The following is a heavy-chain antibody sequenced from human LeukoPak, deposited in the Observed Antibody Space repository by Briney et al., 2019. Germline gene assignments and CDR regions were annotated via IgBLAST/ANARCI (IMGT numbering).Heavy chain of an antibody. V-gene: IGHV3-7*01. CDR3: ARLQYSGYDYWFDP. Sequence: PGGSLRLPCAASGFTFSSYWMSWVRRAPGKGLEWVANIKQDGSEKYYVDSVKGRFTISRDNAKNSLYLQMNSLRAEDTAVYYCARLQYSGYDYWFDPWGQGTLVTVSS. D-gene: IGHD5-12*01. J-gene: IGHJ5*02. CDR2: IKQDGSEK. CDR1: GFTFSSYW.